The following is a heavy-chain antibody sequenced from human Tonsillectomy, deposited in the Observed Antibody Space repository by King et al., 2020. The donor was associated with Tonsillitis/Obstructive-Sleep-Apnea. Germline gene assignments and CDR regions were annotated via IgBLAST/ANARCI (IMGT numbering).Heavy chain of an antibody. Sequence: VQLVESGGGVVQPGRSLRLSCAASGFTFSNYAMHWVRQAPGKGLEWLADISYDGSNKYYADSVKGRFTISRDNSKNTLYLQMNSLRAEDTAVYYCAREGGGRQWPFHFDYWGQGTLVTVSS. J-gene: IGHJ4*02. CDR3: AREGGGRQWPFHFDY. V-gene: IGHV3-30*04. D-gene: IGHD6-19*01. CDR1: GFTFSNYA. CDR2: ISYDGSNK.